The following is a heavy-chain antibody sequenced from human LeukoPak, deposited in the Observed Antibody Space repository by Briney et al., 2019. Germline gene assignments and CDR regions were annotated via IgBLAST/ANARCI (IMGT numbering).Heavy chain of an antibody. Sequence: GESLRLTCTASGFTVSSGYINWVCKAPGKGLEWVSVIYRGGSTYSADSVRGRFTISRDNSNNTLYLQMSSLRADDTALDNCARSSGTGNFDYWGQGTLVTVSS. J-gene: IGHJ4*02. D-gene: IGHD6-13*01. V-gene: IGHV3-53*01. CDR3: ARSSGTGNFDY. CDR2: IYRGGST. CDR1: GFTVSSGY.